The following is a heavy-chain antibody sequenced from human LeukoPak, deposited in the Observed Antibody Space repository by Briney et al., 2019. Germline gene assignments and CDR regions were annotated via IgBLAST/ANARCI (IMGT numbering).Heavy chain of an antibody. D-gene: IGHD4-17*01. CDR2: IIPIFGTA. V-gene: IGHV1-69*05. CDR3: ARARLAVTTFCGVFDI. J-gene: IGHJ3*02. Sequence: SVKVSFKASGGTFGSYAIGWVRQAPGQGLEWMGRIIPIFGTANYAQKFHGRVTITTDESTSTAYMELSSLRSEDTAVYYCARARLAVTTFCGVFDIWGQGTMVTVSS. CDR1: GGTFGSYA.